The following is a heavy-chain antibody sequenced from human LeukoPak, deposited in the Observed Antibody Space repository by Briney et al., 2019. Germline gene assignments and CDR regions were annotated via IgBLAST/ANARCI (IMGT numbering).Heavy chain of an antibody. CDR1: GGSFSGHY. D-gene: IGHD2-15*01. CDR2: INHSGST. J-gene: IGHJ4*02. V-gene: IGHV4-34*01. Sequence: PSETLSLTCAVYGGSFSGHYWSWIRQPPGKGLEWIGEINHSGSTKYNSSLKSRVTTSVDTSKNQFSLKLSSVTAADTAVYYCARGDCSGGSCWEHNAWDYWGQGTLVTVSS. CDR3: ARGDCSGGSCWEHNAWDY.